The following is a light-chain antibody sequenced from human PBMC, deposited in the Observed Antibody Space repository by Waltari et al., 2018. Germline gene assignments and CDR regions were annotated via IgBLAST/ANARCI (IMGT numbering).Light chain of an antibody. Sequence: DIQMTHSPSTLSASIGDRVTITCRASQSITNWLAWYQQKPGKAPKLLIYKASTLESGVPSRFSGSGSGTEFTLTISSRQPDDFATYYCQQYNNYVATFGQGTKVEIK. V-gene: IGKV1-5*03. J-gene: IGKJ1*01. CDR2: KAS. CDR3: QQYNNYVAT. CDR1: QSITNW.